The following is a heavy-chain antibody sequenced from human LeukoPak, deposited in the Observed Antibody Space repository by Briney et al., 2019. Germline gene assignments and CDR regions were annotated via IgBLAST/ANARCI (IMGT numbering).Heavy chain of an antibody. D-gene: IGHD2-15*01. CDR2: ISTYTGDT. CDR1: GYTFTNRG. Sequence: GASVKVSCKASGYTFTNRGISGVRQAPGQGLQWMGWISTYTGDTNFAQNFQGRVTLTTDTTTSTAYMELRSLRSDDTAVYYCARESGGNTMAGDYWGQGTLVTVSS. J-gene: IGHJ4*02. V-gene: IGHV1-18*01. CDR3: ARESGGNTMAGDY.